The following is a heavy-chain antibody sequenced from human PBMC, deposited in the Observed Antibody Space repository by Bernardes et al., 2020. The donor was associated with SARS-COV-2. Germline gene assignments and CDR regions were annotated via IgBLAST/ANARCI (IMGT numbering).Heavy chain of an antibody. D-gene: IGHD4-17*01. J-gene: IGHJ6*02. CDR3: ARGYGGNYYYGMDV. V-gene: IGHV3-30-3*01. CDR1: GFTFSTYA. CDR2: ISYDGTTK. Sequence: SLRLSCVASGFTFSTYAMHWVRQAPGKGLEWVAIISYDGTTKYNTDSVKGRFTISRDNSKNTLYLQMNSLRAEDTAVYYCARGYGGNYYYGMDVWGQGTTVTVSS.